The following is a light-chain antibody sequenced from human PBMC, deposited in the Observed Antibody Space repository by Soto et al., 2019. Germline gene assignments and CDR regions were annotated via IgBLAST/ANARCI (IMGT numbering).Light chain of an antibody. CDR3: QQYGSSPPRT. CDR1: QSVRSSS. CDR2: GAS. Sequence: IVLSQSPGTLSLSPGERATLSCRASQSVRSSSLAWYQHKPGQAPRLLIYGASSRATGIPDRFSGSGSGTDFTLTISRLEPEDFAVYYCQQYGSSPPRTFGQGTKVAIK. V-gene: IGKV3-20*01. J-gene: IGKJ1*01.